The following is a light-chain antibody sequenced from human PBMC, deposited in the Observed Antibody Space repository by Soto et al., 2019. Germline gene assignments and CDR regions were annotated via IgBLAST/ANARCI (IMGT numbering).Light chain of an antibody. CDR3: QQYDLLPT. J-gene: IGKJ2*01. CDR1: QDIRNF. V-gene: IGKV1-33*01. CDR2: DAS. Sequence: DIQMTQTPSSLSASVGDRVTITCQASQDIRNFFNWYQQKPGKAPKLLLYDASNWETGLPSRFRGSGSGTYSTFTICCQQPEDIAAYYSQQYDLLPTFGQGTKLEIK.